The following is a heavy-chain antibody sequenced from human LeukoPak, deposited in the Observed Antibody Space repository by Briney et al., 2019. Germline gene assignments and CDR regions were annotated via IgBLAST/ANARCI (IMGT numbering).Heavy chain of an antibody. J-gene: IGHJ6*03. Sequence: GGSLRLSCAASGFTFSSYAMSWVRQAPGKGLEWVSAISGSGGSTYYADSVKGRFTISRDNAKNSLYLQMNSLRAEDTAVYYCARGNDYGDYRFSYYYYMDVWGKGTTVTISS. CDR1: GFTFSSYA. CDR3: ARGNDYGDYRFSYYYYMDV. D-gene: IGHD4-17*01. V-gene: IGHV3-23*01. CDR2: ISGSGGST.